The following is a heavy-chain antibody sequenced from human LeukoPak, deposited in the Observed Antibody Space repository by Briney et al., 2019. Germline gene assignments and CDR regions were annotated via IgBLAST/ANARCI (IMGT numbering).Heavy chain of an antibody. CDR3: ARGKITMVRGVIRVWFDP. D-gene: IGHD3-10*01. CDR2: INHSGST. J-gene: IGHJ5*02. CDR1: GGSFSGYY. V-gene: IGHV4-34*01. Sequence: PSETLSLTCAVYGGSFSGYYWSWIRQPPGKGLEWIGEINHSGSTSYNPSLKSRVTISVDTSKNQFSLKLSSVTAADTAVYYCARGKITMVRGVIRVWFDPWGQGTLVTVSS.